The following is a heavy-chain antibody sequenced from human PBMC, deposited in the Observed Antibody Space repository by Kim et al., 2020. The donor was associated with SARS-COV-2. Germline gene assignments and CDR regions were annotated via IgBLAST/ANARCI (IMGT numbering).Heavy chain of an antibody. J-gene: IGHJ6*02. CDR3: ARVVVVTVAYYGLDV. D-gene: IGHD2-21*02. V-gene: IGHV1-3*01. Sequence: QKFQGRVTISRDSSASTAYMELSSLRSEDTAVYYCARVVVVTVAYYGLDVWGQGTTVTVSS.